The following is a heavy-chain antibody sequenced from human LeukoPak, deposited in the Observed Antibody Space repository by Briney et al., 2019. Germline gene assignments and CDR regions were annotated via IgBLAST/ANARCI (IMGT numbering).Heavy chain of an antibody. CDR3: ARVVSKRGFDY. CDR1: GGSFSDYY. V-gene: IGHV4-34*01. CDR2: INHSGST. Sequence: SETLSLTCAVYGGSFSDYYWCWIRQPPGKGLEWIGEINHSGSTNYNPSLKSRVTISVDTSKNQFSLKLSSVTAADTAVYYCARVVSKRGFDYWGQGTVVTVSS. D-gene: IGHD2-8*01. J-gene: IGHJ4*02.